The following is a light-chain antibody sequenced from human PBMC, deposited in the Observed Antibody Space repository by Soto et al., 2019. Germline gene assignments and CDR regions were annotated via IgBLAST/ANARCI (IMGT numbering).Light chain of an antibody. CDR2: DVS. CDR1: SSDVGGYNY. Sequence: QSALTQPASGSGSPGQSISISCTGNSSDVGGYNYVSCYQQHPGKAPKLMIYDVSNRPSGVSNRFSGSKSGNTASLTISVFQAEDEADYYCSSYTSSSTPYVFGTGTKVTVL. CDR3: SSYTSSSTPYV. V-gene: IGLV2-14*01. J-gene: IGLJ1*01.